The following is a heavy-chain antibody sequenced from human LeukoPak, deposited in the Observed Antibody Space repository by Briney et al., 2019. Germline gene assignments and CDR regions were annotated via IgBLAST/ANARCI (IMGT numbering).Heavy chain of an antibody. J-gene: IGHJ4*02. CDR3: ARTPPIRGIDY. CDR1: GFTVSSNY. Sequence: GGSLRLSCAASGFTVSSNYMSWVRQAPGKGLEWVSVIYSGGSTYYADSVKGRFTISRDNSKNALYLQVNSLRAEDTAVYYCARTPPIRGIDYWGQGTLVTVSS. D-gene: IGHD3-10*01. CDR2: IYSGGST. V-gene: IGHV3-53*01.